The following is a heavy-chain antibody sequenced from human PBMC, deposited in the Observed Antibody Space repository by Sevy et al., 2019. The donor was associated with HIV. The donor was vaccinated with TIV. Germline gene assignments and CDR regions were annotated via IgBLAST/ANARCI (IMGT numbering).Heavy chain of an antibody. CDR1: GYTLTKLS. CDR3: ASGREYYYGNSGYFGY. D-gene: IGHD3-22*01. V-gene: IGHV1-24*01. Sequence: ASVKVSCKVSGYTLTKLSMHWVRQAPGKGLEWMGGFDPEDGETIYAQKFQDRITMTEDTSTDTAYMELNSLRSEDTAGYYCASGREYYYGNSGYFGYWGQGTLVTVSS. CDR2: FDPEDGET. J-gene: IGHJ4*02.